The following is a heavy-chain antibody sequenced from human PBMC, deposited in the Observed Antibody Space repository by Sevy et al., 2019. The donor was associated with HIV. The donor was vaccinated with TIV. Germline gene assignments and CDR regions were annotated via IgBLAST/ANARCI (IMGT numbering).Heavy chain of an antibody. CDR2: IKQDGSEE. J-gene: IGHJ3*02. D-gene: IGHD3-9*01. Sequence: GGSLRLSCAASGFTFSSYWMSWVRQAPGKGLEWVANIKQDGSEEYYVDSVKGRFTISRDNAKNSLYLQMNSLRAEDTAVYYCAREMETYYDILTVNRGAFDIWGQGTMVTVSS. CDR1: GFTFSSYW. CDR3: AREMETYYDILTVNRGAFDI. V-gene: IGHV3-7*01.